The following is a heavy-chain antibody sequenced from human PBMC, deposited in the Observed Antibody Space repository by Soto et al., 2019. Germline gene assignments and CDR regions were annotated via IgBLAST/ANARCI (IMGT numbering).Heavy chain of an antibody. D-gene: IGHD2-15*01. CDR2: ISYDGSNK. Sequence: GESLKISCAASGFTFSSYGMHWVRQAPGKGLEWVAVISYDGSNKYYADSVKGRFTISRDNSKNTLYLQMNSLRAEDTAVYYCAKDFYVVVVAAIFDYWGQGTLVTVSS. CDR1: GFTFSSYG. J-gene: IGHJ4*02. V-gene: IGHV3-30*18. CDR3: AKDFYVVVVAAIFDY.